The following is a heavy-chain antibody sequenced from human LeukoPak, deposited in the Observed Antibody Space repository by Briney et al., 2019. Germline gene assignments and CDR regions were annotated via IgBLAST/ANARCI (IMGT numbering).Heavy chain of an antibody. J-gene: IGHJ4*02. V-gene: IGHV4-39*01. CDR3: ARHQGAPRFGELFDF. Sequence: SETLSLTYTVSGGSISSENYYWGWIRQPPGKGLEWIGSIFYSGNTYYNPSLKSRVAISVDTSKNLFSLKLTSLTAADTAVYYCARHQGAPRFGELFDFWGQGTLVTVSS. CDR2: IFYSGNT. CDR1: GGSISSENYY. D-gene: IGHD3-10*01.